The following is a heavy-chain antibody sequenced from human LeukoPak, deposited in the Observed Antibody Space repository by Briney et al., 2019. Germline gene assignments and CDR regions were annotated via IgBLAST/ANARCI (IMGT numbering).Heavy chain of an antibody. CDR3: ARMVAYYDSSGYYYFDY. CDR1: GFTVSSNY. Sequence: GGSLRLSCAASGFTVSSNYMSWVRQAPGKGLEWVSVIYSGGSTYYADSVKGRFTISRHNSKNTLYLQMNSLRAEDTAVYYCARMVAYYDSSGYYYFDYWGQGTLVTVSS. V-gene: IGHV3-53*04. CDR2: IYSGGST. D-gene: IGHD3-22*01. J-gene: IGHJ4*02.